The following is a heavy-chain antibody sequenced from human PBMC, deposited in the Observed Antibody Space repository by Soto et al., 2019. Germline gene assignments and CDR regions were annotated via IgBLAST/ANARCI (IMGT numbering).Heavy chain of an antibody. CDR3: ARAASHPDY. V-gene: IGHV1-3*01. CDR2: MNADNGDT. CDR1: GYTFTSYA. J-gene: IGHJ4*02. Sequence: QVQLVQSGAEVKKPGASVKVSCKASGYTFTSYAIYWVRQAPGQRLEWMGWMNADNGDTKYSQKFQGRVTITRDTSASTAYMELCSLTSEDTAVYYCARAASHPDYWGQGTLVTVSS.